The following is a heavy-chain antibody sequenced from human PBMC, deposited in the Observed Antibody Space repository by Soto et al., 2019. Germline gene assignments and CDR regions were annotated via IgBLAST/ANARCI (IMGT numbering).Heavy chain of an antibody. CDR3: ATQVTFHH. J-gene: IGHJ1*01. CDR2: IYPGDSET. D-gene: IGHD5-18*01. Sequence: PGESLKISCKGSGYTFSNYWIGWVRQMPGKGLEWMGIIYPGDSETRYSPSFEGQVTISVDKSISTVYLQWSSLKASDTAMYYCATQVTFHHWGQGTLVTVS. CDR1: GYTFSNYW. V-gene: IGHV5-51*01.